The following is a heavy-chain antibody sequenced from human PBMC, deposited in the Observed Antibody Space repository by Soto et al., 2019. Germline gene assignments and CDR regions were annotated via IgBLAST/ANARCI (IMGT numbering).Heavy chain of an antibody. V-gene: IGHV1-69*02. D-gene: IGHD4-17*01. J-gene: IGHJ4*02. CDR1: GDAIVKYT. CDR2: IVSILGLA. CDR3: VSQAGYGAPVDF. Sequence: QVHLVQSGPEVKKPGSSVKVSCKASGDAIVKYTFTWVRQAPGQGLEWMGRIVSILGLATYAQNFQGRVALTADKCTNTVYVVLRSLTSADSSVYCWVSQAGYGAPVDFWGQGTLVTVSS.